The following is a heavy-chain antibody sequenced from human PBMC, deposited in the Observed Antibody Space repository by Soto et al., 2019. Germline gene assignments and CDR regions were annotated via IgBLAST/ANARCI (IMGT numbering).Heavy chain of an antibody. Sequence: GGSLRLSCAASGFTFSSYAMHWVRQGPGRGLVWVSRMNSDGSIINYADSVKGRFTVSRDNAKNTLYLQMTSLRVEATALYYCVRGWSDVWGQGTTVTVSS. D-gene: IGHD2-15*01. CDR3: VRGWSDV. CDR2: MNSDGSII. V-gene: IGHV3-74*01. J-gene: IGHJ6*02. CDR1: GFTFSSYA.